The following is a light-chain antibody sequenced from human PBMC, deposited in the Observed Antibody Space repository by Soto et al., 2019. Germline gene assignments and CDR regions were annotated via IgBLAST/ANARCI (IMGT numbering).Light chain of an antibody. J-gene: IGKJ4*01. Sequence: DIQMTQSPSTLSASVGDRVTITCRASQSISSWLAWYQQKPGKAPKLLIYDASSLESGVPSMFSGSGSGTEFTLTISSLQPDDFESYYCQQYNSYPLTFGGGTKVEIK. V-gene: IGKV1-5*01. CDR3: QQYNSYPLT. CDR1: QSISSW. CDR2: DAS.